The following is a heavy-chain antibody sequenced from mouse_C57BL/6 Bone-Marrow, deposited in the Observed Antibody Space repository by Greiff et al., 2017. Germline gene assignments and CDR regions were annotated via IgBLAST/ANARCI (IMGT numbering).Heavy chain of an antibody. CDR2: IDPANGNT. D-gene: IGHD2-1*01. CDR3: AIYYGNPYAMDY. V-gene: IGHV14-3*01. CDR1: GFKIKNTY. Sequence: EVQLQESVAELVRPGASVKLSCTASGFKIKNTYMHWVKQRPEQGLEWIGRIDPANGNTKYAPKFQGKDTITADTSSNTAYLQLSSLTSEDTAIYYCAIYYGNPYAMDYWGQGTSVTVSS. J-gene: IGHJ4*01.